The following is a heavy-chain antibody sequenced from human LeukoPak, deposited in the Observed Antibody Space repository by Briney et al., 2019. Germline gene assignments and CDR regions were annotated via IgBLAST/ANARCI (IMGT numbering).Heavy chain of an antibody. J-gene: IGHJ3*02. Sequence: WASVKVSCKASGNTFTSYGISWVRQAPGQGLEWMGRINPNNGGTNYAQKFQGRVTMTRDMSMSTAYMELSRLRSVDTAVYYCAGEDNSSGYRPFDIWGQGTMVTVPS. V-gene: IGHV1-2*06. CDR1: GNTFTSYG. CDR2: INPNNGGT. D-gene: IGHD3-22*01. CDR3: AGEDNSSGYRPFDI.